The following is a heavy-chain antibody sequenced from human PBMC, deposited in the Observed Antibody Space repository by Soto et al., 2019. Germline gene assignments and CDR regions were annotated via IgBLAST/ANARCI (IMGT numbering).Heavy chain of an antibody. Sequence: VASVKVSCKASGYTFTSYDINWVRQATGQGLEWMGWMNPNSGNTGYAQKFQGRVTMTRNTSISTAYMELSSLRSEDTAVYYCARGRYSSSWYLYYYYYYGMDVWGQGTTVTVSS. J-gene: IGHJ6*02. CDR1: GYTFTSYD. D-gene: IGHD6-13*01. V-gene: IGHV1-8*01. CDR3: ARGRYSSSWYLYYYYYYGMDV. CDR2: MNPNSGNT.